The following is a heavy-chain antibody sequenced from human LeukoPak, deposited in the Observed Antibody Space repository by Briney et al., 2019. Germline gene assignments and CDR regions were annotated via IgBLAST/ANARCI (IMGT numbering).Heavy chain of an antibody. V-gene: IGHV1-8*03. CDR1: GYTFTSYD. CDR3: ARRQYSSGSAAFDI. CDR2: MNPNSGNT. D-gene: IGHD6-19*01. J-gene: IGHJ3*02. Sequence: ASVKVSCKASGYTFTSYDINWVRQATGQGLEWMGWMNPNSGNTGYAQKFQGRVTITRNTSISTAYMELSSLRSEDTAVYYCARRQYSSGSAAFDIWGQGTMVTVSS.